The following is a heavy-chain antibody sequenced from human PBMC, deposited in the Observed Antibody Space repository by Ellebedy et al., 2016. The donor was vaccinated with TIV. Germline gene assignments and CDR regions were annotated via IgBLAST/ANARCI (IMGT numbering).Heavy chain of an antibody. Sequence: PGGSLRLSCAASGFTFSSHWMHWVRQAPGKGLVWISRISSDGSTMSYADSVEGRFTISRDNGKTTLNLQMNSLRVEDTAVYYCARAEHYDILTGFFDYWGQGTLVTVSS. D-gene: IGHD3-9*01. V-gene: IGHV3-74*01. CDR1: GFTFSSHW. J-gene: IGHJ4*02. CDR3: ARAEHYDILTGFFDY. CDR2: ISSDGSTM.